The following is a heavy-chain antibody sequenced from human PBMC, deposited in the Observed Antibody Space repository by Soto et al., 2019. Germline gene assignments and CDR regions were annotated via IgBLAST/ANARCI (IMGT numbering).Heavy chain of an antibody. J-gene: IGHJ4*02. CDR3: ANHGVKGYVGPEWGDY. CDR1: GFTFSSYA. V-gene: IGHV3-23*01. D-gene: IGHD2-2*01. CDR2: ISGSGGST. Sequence: EVQLLESGGGLVQPGGSLRLSCAASGFTFSSYAMSWVRQAPGKGLEWVSAISGSGGSTYYAGSVKGRFTICRDNSKNTLYLQMNSLRAEDTAVYYCANHGVKGYVGPEWGDYWGQGTLVTVSS.